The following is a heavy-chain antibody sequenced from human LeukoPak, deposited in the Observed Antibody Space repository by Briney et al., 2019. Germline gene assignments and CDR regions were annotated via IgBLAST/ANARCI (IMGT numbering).Heavy chain of an antibody. CDR2: IRSGGSDT. J-gene: IGHJ4*02. CDR3: ARDWFHAIDY. D-gene: IGHD2/OR15-2a*01. Sequence: GVSLRLSCAASRFTFSDTCMHWLRQAPGEGLVWVTRIRSGGSDTRYADSVKGRFTISRDNAKNTLYLQMNSPRAEDTAVYYCARDWFHAIDYWGQGTLVTVSS. V-gene: IGHV3-74*01. CDR1: RFTFSDTC.